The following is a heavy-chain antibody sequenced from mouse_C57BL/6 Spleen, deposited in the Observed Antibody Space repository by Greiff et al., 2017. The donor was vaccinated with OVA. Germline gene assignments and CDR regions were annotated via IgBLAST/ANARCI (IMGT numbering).Heavy chain of an antibody. CDR3: ATDSNYRNWYFDV. CDR1: GYAFSSYW. V-gene: IGHV1-80*01. D-gene: IGHD2-5*01. Sequence: QVQLQQSGAELVKPGASVKISCKASGYAFSSYWMNWVKQRPGKGLEWIGQIYPGDGDTNYNGKFKGKATLTADKSSSTAYMQLSSLTSEDSAVYFCATDSNYRNWYFDVWGTGTTVTVSS. CDR2: IYPGDGDT. J-gene: IGHJ1*03.